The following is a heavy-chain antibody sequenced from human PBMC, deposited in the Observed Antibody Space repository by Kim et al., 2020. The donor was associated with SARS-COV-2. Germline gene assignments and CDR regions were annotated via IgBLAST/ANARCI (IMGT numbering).Heavy chain of an antibody. CDR1: GFTFSNYA. J-gene: IGHJ4*01. Sequence: GGSLRLSCAASGFTFSNYAMSWVRQAPARGLEWVSAISSSGTTTYHADSVKGRFTFSRDNSKNTLYLEMNSLRAEDTAVYYCAKARADYYDTRGFPFDYWGPGTLFTVSS. CDR3: AKARADYYDTRGFPFDY. CDR2: ISSSGTTT. V-gene: IGHV3-23*01. D-gene: IGHD3-22*01.